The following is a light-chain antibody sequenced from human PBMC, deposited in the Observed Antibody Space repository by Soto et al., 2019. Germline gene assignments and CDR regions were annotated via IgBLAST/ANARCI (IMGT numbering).Light chain of an antibody. CDR3: LHDYNYPPT. CDR1: QGIRND. J-gene: IGKJ2*01. Sequence: AIQMTQSPSSLSASVGDRVTITCRASQGIRNDLGLYQQKPGKAPKLLIYAASSLQSGVPSRFSGSGSGTDFTLTISSLQPEDFATYYCLHDYNYPPTFGQGTKLEIK. V-gene: IGKV1-6*01. CDR2: AAS.